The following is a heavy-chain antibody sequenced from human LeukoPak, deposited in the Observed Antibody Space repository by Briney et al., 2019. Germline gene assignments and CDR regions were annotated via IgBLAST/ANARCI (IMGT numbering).Heavy chain of an antibody. V-gene: IGHV1-18*01. Sequence: ASVKVSCKASGYTFTSYGISWVRQAPGQGLEWMGWISAYNGNTNYAQKLQGRVTMTTDTSTSTAYMELRSLRSDDTAVYYCARVGDITMVRGVIDAFDIWGQGTMVTVSS. CDR2: ISAYNGNT. CDR1: GYTFTSYG. CDR3: ARVGDITMVRGVIDAFDI. D-gene: IGHD3-10*01. J-gene: IGHJ3*02.